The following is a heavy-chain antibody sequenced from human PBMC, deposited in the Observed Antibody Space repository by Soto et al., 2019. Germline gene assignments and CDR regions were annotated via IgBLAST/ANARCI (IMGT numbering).Heavy chain of an antibody. CDR1: GGSISSYY. Sequence: SETLSLTCTVSGGSISSYYWSWIRQPPGKGLEWIGYIYYSGSTNYNPSLKSRVTISVDTSKNQFSLKLSSVTAADTAVYYCARTVVVAATPDYYYYMDVWGKGTTVTVSS. J-gene: IGHJ6*03. CDR2: IYYSGST. CDR3: ARTVVVAATPDYYYYMDV. V-gene: IGHV4-59*08. D-gene: IGHD2-15*01.